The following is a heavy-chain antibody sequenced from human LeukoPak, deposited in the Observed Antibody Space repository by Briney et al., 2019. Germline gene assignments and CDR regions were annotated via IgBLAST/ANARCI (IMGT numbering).Heavy chain of an antibody. D-gene: IGHD1-26*01. CDR1: GFTFSSYS. Sequence: PGGSLRLSCVASGFTFSSYSMNWVRQAPGKGLEWVSSITSTSSYIYYADSLKGRFTISRDNAKNSLYLQMNSLRAEDTAVYYCARDGEGDWENYYYYYMDVWGKGTTVTVSS. V-gene: IGHV3-21*01. CDR3: ARDGEGDWENYYYYYMDV. J-gene: IGHJ6*03. CDR2: ITSTSSYI.